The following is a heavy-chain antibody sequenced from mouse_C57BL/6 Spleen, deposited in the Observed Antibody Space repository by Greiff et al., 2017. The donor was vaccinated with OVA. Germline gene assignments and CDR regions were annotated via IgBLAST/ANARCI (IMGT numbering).Heavy chain of an antibody. CDR1: GFTFSDYG. D-gene: IGHD1-1*01. V-gene: IGHV5-17*01. CDR2: ISSGSSTI. Sequence: EVKVVESGGGLVKPGGSLKLSCAASGFTFSDYGMHWVRQAPEKGLEWVAYISSGSSTIYSADTVTGRFTISRDKAKNTLFLQMTSLRSEDTAMDYCGRGATVVSPFDYWGQGTTLTVSS. J-gene: IGHJ2*01. CDR3: GRGATVVSPFDY.